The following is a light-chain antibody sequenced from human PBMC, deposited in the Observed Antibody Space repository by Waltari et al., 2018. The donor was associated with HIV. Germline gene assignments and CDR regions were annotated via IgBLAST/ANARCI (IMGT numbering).Light chain of an antibody. Sequence: HAVVAQQPSLPVSPGGTVPPPCGSRTGALLSGHSPYWFQQRPGQAPRTLFHVTRNKHSWTPARFSGSLRGGKAALTLSGAQPEDEAEYYCLLAYGGPRVFGGGTKLTVL. V-gene: IGLV7-46*01. CDR2: VTR. CDR3: LLAYGGPRV. CDR1: TGALLSGHS. J-gene: IGLJ2*01.